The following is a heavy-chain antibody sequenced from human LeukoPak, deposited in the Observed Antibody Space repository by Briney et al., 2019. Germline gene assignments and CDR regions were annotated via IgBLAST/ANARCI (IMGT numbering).Heavy chain of an antibody. CDR3: ARASYDNNYVSLKTYYFDY. CDR1: GDSVSSNSAA. Sequence: SQTLSLTCAISGDSVSSNSAAWNWIRQSPSRGLEWLGRTYYRSKWYNDYAVSVKSRITINPDTSKNQFSLQLNSVTPEDTAVYYCARASYDNNYVSLKTYYFDYWGQGTLVTVSS. J-gene: IGHJ4*02. V-gene: IGHV6-1*01. D-gene: IGHD3-16*01. CDR2: TYYRSKWYN.